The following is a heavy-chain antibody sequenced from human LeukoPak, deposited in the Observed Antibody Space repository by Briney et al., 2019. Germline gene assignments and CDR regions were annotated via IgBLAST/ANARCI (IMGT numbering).Heavy chain of an antibody. V-gene: IGHV4-39*07. CDR2: MYYRGNT. D-gene: IGHD2-2*02. J-gene: IGHJ3*02. Sequence: PSETLSLTCTVSGGSISTITYYWGWIRQPPGKGLEWVGHMYYRGNTFYNPSLKSRVTISVDTSKNQFSLKLRSVTAADTAVYYCAREEFRNYCVGSSCYTSRVFDIWGQGTMVTVSS. CDR3: AREEFRNYCVGSSCYTSRVFDI. CDR1: GGSISTITYY.